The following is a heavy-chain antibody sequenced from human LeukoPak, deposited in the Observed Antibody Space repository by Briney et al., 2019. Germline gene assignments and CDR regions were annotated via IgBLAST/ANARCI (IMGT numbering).Heavy chain of an antibody. D-gene: IGHD3-16*01. J-gene: IGHJ6*02. CDR1: GGTFSSYA. CDR3: ARGGSSGMDV. CDR2: IIPIFGTA. Sequence: SVKVSCKASGGTFSSYAISWVRQAPGQGLEWMGGIIPIFGTANYAQKFHGRVTITADESTSTAYMELSSLRSEDTAVDYCARGGSSGMDVWGQGTTVTVSS. V-gene: IGHV1-69*13.